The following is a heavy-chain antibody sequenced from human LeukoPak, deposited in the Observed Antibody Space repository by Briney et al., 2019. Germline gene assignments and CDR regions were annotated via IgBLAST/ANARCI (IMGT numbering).Heavy chain of an antibody. CDR2: IYYSGST. Sequence: SETLSLTCTVSGGSISSSSYYWGGIRQPPGKGLEWIGNIYYSGSTYYSPSLKSRVTISVDTSKNQFSLKLSSVTAADTAAYYCARVEPAYSSTWTREYNWFDPWGQGTLVTVSS. D-gene: IGHD6-13*01. V-gene: IGHV4-39*07. CDR1: GGSISSSSYY. J-gene: IGHJ5*02. CDR3: ARVEPAYSSTWTREYNWFDP.